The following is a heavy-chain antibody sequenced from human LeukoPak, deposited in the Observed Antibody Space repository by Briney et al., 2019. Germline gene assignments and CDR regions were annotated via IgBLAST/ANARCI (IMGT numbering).Heavy chain of an antibody. CDR1: GFTFSSYG. V-gene: IGHV3-33*06. Sequence: GRSLRLSCAASGFTFSSYGMHWVRQAPGKGLEWVAVIWYDGSNKYYADSVKGRFTISRDNSKNTLYLQMNSLRAEDTAVYYCAKEGDYYDSSGYSYWGQGTLVTVSS. CDR2: IWYDGSNK. CDR3: AKEGDYYDSSGYSY. J-gene: IGHJ4*02. D-gene: IGHD3-22*01.